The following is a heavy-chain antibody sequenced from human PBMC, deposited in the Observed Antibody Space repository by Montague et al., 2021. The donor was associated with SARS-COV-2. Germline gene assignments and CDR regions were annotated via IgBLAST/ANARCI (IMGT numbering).Heavy chain of an antibody. V-gene: IGHV4-34*01. Sequence: SETLSLTCAVYGGSFSGYHWNWIRQPPGKGLEWIGEINHSGSTNYNPSLKSRVTISVDTSKNQFSLKLSSVTAAETAVYYCVVVPLEPRGRGFDYWGQGTLVTVSS. CDR3: VVVPLEPRGRGFDY. CDR2: INHSGST. D-gene: IGHD1-1*01. CDR1: GGSFSGYH. J-gene: IGHJ4*02.